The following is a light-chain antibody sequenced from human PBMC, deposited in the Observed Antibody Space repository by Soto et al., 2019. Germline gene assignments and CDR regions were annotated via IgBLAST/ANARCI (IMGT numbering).Light chain of an antibody. J-gene: IGLJ3*02. CDR3: SSYTSSSTLV. CDR2: EVS. V-gene: IGLV2-14*01. CDR1: SSDVGGYNY. Sequence: QSVLTQPASVSGSPGQSITISCTGTSSDVGGYNYVSWYQQHPGKAPKLMIYEVSSRPSGVSNRFSGSKSGNTASLTISGLHTEDEADYYCSSYTSSSTLVFGGGTKLTV.